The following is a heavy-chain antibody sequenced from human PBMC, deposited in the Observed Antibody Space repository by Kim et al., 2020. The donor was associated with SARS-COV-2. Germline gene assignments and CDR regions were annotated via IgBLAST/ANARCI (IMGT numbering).Heavy chain of an antibody. CDR1: GFTFSNSP. V-gene: IGHV3-23*01. CDR3: AKSCQLDY. D-gene: IGHD2-15*01. Sequence: GGSLRLSCAASGFTFSNSPMSWVRQAPGKGLEWVAIIAGRGATTYYPGSVKGRFTISRDNSKNTLYLQMNNLRAEDTAVYFCAKSCQLDYWGQGTLVTVSS. CDR2: IAGRGATT. J-gene: IGHJ4*02.